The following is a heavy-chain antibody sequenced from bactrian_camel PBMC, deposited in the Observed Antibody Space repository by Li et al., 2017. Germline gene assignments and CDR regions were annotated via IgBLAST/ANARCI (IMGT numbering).Heavy chain of an antibody. CDR1: GFPLSDYG. V-gene: IGHV3S1*01. J-gene: IGHJ4*01. Sequence: VQLVESGGGLVQPGGSLRLSCVVSGFPLSDYGMSWVRQAPGKGFEWVSGDNNGGLDRAYADSVKGRFTMSRDVAQNTLYLHLNSLKTEDAAMYYYTNFVVGSWSLGSHWGQGTQVTVS. D-gene: IGHD2*01. CDR2: DNNGGLDR. CDR3: TNFVVGSWSLGSH.